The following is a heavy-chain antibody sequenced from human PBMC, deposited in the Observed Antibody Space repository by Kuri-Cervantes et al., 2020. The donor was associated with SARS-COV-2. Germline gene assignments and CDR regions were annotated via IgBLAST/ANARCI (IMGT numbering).Heavy chain of an antibody. Sequence: GGSLRLSCAASGFNFSRTDMHWVRQAPGKGLEWVAVISHDGKNKKCIASGKGRFTISRDNSQNTLYLHMKSQRSEDTAMYYCAKDRVGVQDFWGQGTLVTVSS. D-gene: IGHD2-21*01. V-gene: IGHV3-30*18. CDR2: ISHDGKNK. CDR3: AKDRVGVQDF. CDR1: GFNFSRTD. J-gene: IGHJ4*02.